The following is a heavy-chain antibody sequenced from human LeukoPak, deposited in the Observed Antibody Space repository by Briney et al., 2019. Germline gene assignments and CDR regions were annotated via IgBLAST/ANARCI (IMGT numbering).Heavy chain of an antibody. Sequence: GGSLRLSCAASGFTFDDYAMHWVRQAPGKGLEWVSGISWNSGSIGYADSVKGRFTISRDNSKNTLYLQMNSLRAEDTAVYYCAKDLRSSTRGGFDYWGQGTLVTVSS. CDR1: GFTFDDYA. CDR3: AKDLRSSTRGGFDY. V-gene: IGHV3-9*01. J-gene: IGHJ4*02. D-gene: IGHD6-13*01. CDR2: ISWNSGSI.